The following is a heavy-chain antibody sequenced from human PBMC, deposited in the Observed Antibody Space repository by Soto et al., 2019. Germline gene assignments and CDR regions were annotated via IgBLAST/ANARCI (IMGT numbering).Heavy chain of an antibody. Sequence: QVQLVQSGAEVKKPGASLKVSCRASGYTFTNNHINWVRQATGQGLEWMGWVNPNSGKTGYAQKFQGRGTMTRNTSISTAYMELSSLRSEDTAVYYCARGYGDYGIDYWGQGTLVTVSS. CDR3: ARGYGDYGIDY. V-gene: IGHV1-8*01. CDR1: GYTFTNNH. D-gene: IGHD4-17*01. J-gene: IGHJ4*02. CDR2: VNPNSGKT.